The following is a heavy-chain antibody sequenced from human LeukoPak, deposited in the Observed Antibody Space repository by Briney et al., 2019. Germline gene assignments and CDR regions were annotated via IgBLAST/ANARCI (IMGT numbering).Heavy chain of an antibody. CDR1: GGSISSSNYY. CDR3: ARGYNYGYRYYYFDY. CDR2: IYYSGST. V-gene: IGHV4-39*01. J-gene: IGHJ4*02. D-gene: IGHD5-18*01. Sequence: SETLSLTCTVSGGSISSSNYYWGWIRQPPGKGLEWIGSIYYSGSTYYNPSLKSRVTISVDTSKNQFSLKLSSVTAADTAVYYCARGYNYGYRYYYFDYWGQGTLVTVSS.